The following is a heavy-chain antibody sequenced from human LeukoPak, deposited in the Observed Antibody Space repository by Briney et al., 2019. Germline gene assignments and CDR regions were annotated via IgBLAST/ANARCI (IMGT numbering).Heavy chain of an antibody. J-gene: IGHJ4*02. V-gene: IGHV3-53*01. CDR3: LRGGQWVIFDN. D-gene: IGHD2-21*01. CDR2: IFPSGTT. Sequence: GGSLRLSCAVSRFVVTSNYMSWVRQAPGKGPEWVAVIFPSGTTYHADFVKGRFAISRDSSTNTLSLQMNSLRADDTAIYYCLRGGQWVIFDNWGQGSLVTVSS. CDR1: RFVVTSNY.